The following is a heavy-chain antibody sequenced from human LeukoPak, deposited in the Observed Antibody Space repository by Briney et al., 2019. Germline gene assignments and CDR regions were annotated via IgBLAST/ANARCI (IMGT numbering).Heavy chain of an antibody. D-gene: IGHD3/OR15-3a*01. CDR2: IKPDGSDT. J-gene: IGHJ4*02. Sequence: GGSLRLSCAASGFTFSTYSMHWVRQAPGKGLVWVSYIKPDGSDTTYADSVKGRFTISRDNAKNTLYLQMNSLRAEDTAVYYCARDKDWLLYDYWGQGTLVTVSS. CDR3: ARDKDWLLYDY. CDR1: GFTFSTYS. V-gene: IGHV3-74*01.